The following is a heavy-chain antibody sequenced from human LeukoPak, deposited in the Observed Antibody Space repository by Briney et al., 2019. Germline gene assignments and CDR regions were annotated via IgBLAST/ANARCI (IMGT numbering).Heavy chain of an antibody. Sequence: PGGSLRLSCAASGFTFSSYAMSWVRQAPGKGLEWVSIISGSGGSTYYADSVKGRFTISRDNSKNTLYLQMNSLRAEDTAVYYCAKEKWVAMGIAVAVTAFDIWGQGTMVTVSS. CDR2: ISGSGGST. CDR1: GFTFSSYA. CDR3: AKEKWVAMGIAVAVTAFDI. D-gene: IGHD6-19*01. V-gene: IGHV3-23*01. J-gene: IGHJ3*02.